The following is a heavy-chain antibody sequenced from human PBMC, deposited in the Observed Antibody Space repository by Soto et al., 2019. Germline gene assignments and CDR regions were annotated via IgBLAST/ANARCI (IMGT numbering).Heavy chain of an antibody. Sequence: PGESLKISCKGSGYSFTSYWIGWVRQMPGKGLEWMGIIYPGDSDTRYSPSFQGQVTISADKSISTAYLQWSSLKASDTAMYYCARDPSVVGRAFDIWGQGTMVTVSS. D-gene: IGHD2-15*01. CDR2: IYPGDSDT. CDR1: GYSFTSYW. J-gene: IGHJ3*02. CDR3: ARDPSVVGRAFDI. V-gene: IGHV5-51*01.